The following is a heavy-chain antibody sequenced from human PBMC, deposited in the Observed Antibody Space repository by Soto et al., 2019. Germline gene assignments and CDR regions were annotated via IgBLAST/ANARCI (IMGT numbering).Heavy chain of an antibody. Sequence: EVQLVESGGGLVQPRGSLRLSCAASGFTFSNYWMYWVRQAPGKGLVWVSRINSDGSVSSYADSVKGRLTISRDNVKNTLHLQMDSLRAEDTAVYYCARGDCVGGTCYSLAGSFYYYMDVWGKGTTVTVFS. V-gene: IGHV3-74*01. CDR1: GFTFSNYW. D-gene: IGHD2-15*01. CDR3: ARGDCVGGTCYSLAGSFYYYMDV. CDR2: INSDGSVS. J-gene: IGHJ6*03.